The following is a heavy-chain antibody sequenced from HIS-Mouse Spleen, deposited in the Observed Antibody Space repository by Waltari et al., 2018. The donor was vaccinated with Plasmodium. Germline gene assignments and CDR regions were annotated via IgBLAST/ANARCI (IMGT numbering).Heavy chain of an antibody. J-gene: IGHJ1*01. V-gene: IGHV1-2*02. CDR2: INPNSGGT. D-gene: IGHD6-13*01. CDR3: ARVLGYKAAAGTFVEYFQH. Sequence: QVQLVQSGAEVKKPGASVKVSCKASGYTFTGYYMHWVRQATGHGLEWMGWINPNSGGTNYAQKFQGRVTMTRDTSISTAYMELSRLRSDDTAVYYCARVLGYKAAAGTFVEYFQHWGQGTLVTVSS. CDR1: GYTFTGYY.